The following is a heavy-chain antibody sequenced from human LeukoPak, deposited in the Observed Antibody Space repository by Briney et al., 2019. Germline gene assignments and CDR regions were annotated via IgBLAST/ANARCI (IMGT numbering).Heavy chain of an antibody. CDR3: ARHFGT. J-gene: IGHJ4*02. Sequence: GSLRLSCAASGFTFSSYAMSWVRQAPGKGLEWIGEINHSGSTNYNPSLKSRVTISVDTSKNQFSLKLRSVTAADTAVYYCARHFGTWGQGTLVTVSS. D-gene: IGHD3/OR15-3a*01. CDR1: GFTFSSYA. CDR2: INHSGST. V-gene: IGHV4-34*01.